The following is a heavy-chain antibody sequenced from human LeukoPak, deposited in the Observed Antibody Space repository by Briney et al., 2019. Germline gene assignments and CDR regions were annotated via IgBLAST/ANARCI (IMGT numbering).Heavy chain of an antibody. D-gene: IGHD4-17*01. Sequence: PGGSLRLSCAASGFTFDDYAMHWVRQAPGKGLEWVSGISWNSGSIGYADSVKGRFTISRDSAKNSLYLQMDSLRAEGTALYYCAKDKYGDYGLSYFQEWGQGTLVTVSS. V-gene: IGHV3-9*01. CDR3: AKDKYGDYGLSYFQE. CDR1: GFTFDDYA. CDR2: ISWNSGSI. J-gene: IGHJ1*01.